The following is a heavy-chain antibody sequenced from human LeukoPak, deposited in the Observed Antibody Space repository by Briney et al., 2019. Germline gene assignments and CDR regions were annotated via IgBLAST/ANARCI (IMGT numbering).Heavy chain of an antibody. V-gene: IGHV3-11*01. CDR1: GFTFSDYY. Sequence: PGGSLRLSCAASGFTFSDYYMSWIRQAPGKGLEWVSYISSSGSTIYYADPVKGRFTISRDNAKNSLYLQMNSLRAEDTAVYYCARNTQKAPSWSSDWGQGTLVTVSS. D-gene: IGHD6-13*01. J-gene: IGHJ4*02. CDR3: ARNTQKAPSWSSD. CDR2: ISSSGSTI.